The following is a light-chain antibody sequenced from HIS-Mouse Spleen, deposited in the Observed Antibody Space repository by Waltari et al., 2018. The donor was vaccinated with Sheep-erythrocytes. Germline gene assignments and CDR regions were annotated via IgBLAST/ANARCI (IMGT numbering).Light chain of an antibody. V-gene: IGKV1-9*01. J-gene: IGKJ2*01. Sequence: DIQLTQSPSFLSASVGDRVTITCRASQGISIYFAWYQQKPGKAPKLLIYAASTLQSGVPSRFSGSGSGTEFTLTISSLQPEDFATYYCQQLNSYPHTFGQGTKLEIK. CDR2: AAS. CDR1: QGISIY. CDR3: QQLNSYPHT.